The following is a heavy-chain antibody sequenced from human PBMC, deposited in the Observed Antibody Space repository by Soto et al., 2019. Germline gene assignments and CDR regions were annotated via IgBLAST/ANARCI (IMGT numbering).Heavy chain of an antibody. CDR1: GFSFSSYA. Sequence: QPGGSLRLSCAASGFSFSSYAMNWVRQAPGKGLEWVSAISGDSSNTYYADSVKGRFTISRDNSKNTVSLQMYSLRAEDTAVYYCAKTQGSSVYDFDYWGQGTLVTVSS. V-gene: IGHV3-23*01. D-gene: IGHD5-12*01. CDR3: AKTQGSSVYDFDY. J-gene: IGHJ4*02. CDR2: ISGDSSNT.